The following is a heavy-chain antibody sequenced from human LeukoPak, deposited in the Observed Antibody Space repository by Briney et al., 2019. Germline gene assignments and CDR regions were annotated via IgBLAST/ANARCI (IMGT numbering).Heavy chain of an antibody. Sequence: QSGGSLRLSCAASGFRFDDYPMHGVRQAPGRGLEWVSLISGDGGGTYYNDSVKGRFTTSRENSKNSLFLQMNNLRTEDTALYFCARDRPFTYYDSTGVLDYWGQGTLVTVSS. D-gene: IGHD3-22*01. CDR3: ARDRPFTYYDSTGVLDY. V-gene: IGHV3-43*02. CDR2: ISGDGGGT. CDR1: GFRFDDYP. J-gene: IGHJ4*02.